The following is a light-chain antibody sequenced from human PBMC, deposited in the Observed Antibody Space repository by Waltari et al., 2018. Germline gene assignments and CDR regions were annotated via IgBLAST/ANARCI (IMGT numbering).Light chain of an antibody. CDR2: SAS. V-gene: IGKV3-11*01. CDR3: YQHSSGYS. J-gene: IGKJ2*03. CDR1: QSVSSY. Sequence: VILTQSPATLSLSPGERATLSCRASQSVSSYLAWYQQKPGQAPRLLTHSASSRATGIPDRFSGSGSGTEFTLTISSLEPEDVGVYHCYQHSSGYSFGQGTKVEIK.